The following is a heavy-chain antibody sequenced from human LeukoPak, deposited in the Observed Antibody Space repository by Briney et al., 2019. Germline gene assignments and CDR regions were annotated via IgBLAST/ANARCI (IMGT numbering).Heavy chain of an antibody. Sequence: QPGGSLRLSCAASGFTFGSYAMSWVRQAPGKGLEWVSGISGSGGSKNYADSVTGRFTISRDNSKSTLYLQMNSLRAEDTAVYYCAKQWELNYWGQGTLVTVSS. CDR3: AKQWELNY. D-gene: IGHD1-26*01. V-gene: IGHV3-23*01. J-gene: IGHJ4*02. CDR1: GFTFGSYA. CDR2: ISGSGGSK.